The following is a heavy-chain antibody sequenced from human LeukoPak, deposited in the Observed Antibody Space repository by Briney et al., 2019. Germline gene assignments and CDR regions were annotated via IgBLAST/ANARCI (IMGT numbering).Heavy chain of an antibody. V-gene: IGHV4-34*01. Sequence: PSETLSLTCPVYGGSFSGYYWSWIRQPPGKGLEWIGEINHSGSTNYNPSLKSRVTISVDTSKNQFSLKLSSVTAADTAVYYCARADFVNWGQGTLVTVSS. CDR1: GGSFSGYY. CDR2: INHSGST. CDR3: ARADFVN. D-gene: IGHD3-16*01. J-gene: IGHJ4*02.